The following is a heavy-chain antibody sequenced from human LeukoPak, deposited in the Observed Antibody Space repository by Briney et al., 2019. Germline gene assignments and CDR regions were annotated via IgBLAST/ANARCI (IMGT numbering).Heavy chain of an antibody. D-gene: IGHD6-13*01. J-gene: IGHJ4*02. Sequence: PGGSLRLSCAASGITFSSYSMAWVRQAPGKGLEWVSGISGSGGSTDYADSVKGRFTISRDNYKNTPYLQMNSLRAEDTAVYYCAKGIAAAGTKSNFDYWGQGTLVTVSS. CDR3: AKGIAAAGTKSNFDY. CDR1: GITFSSYS. V-gene: IGHV3-23*01. CDR2: ISGSGGST.